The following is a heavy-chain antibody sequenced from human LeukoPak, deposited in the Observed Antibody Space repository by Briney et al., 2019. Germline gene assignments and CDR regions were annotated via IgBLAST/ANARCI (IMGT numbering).Heavy chain of an antibody. V-gene: IGHV3-30*02. CDR1: GFTFSSYG. CDR3: ANPQRWSDAFDI. J-gene: IGHJ3*02. CDR2: IRYDGSNK. D-gene: IGHD4-23*01. Sequence: PGGSLRLSCAASGFTFSSYGMHWVRQAPGKGLEWVAFIRYDGSNKYYADSVKGRFTISRDNSKNTLYLQMNGLRAEDTAVYYCANPQRWSDAFDIWGQGTMVNVSS.